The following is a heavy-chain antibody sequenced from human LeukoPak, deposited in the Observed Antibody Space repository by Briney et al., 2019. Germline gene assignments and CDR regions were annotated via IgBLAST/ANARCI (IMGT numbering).Heavy chain of an antibody. CDR2: MNPNSGNT. CDR1: GYTFTSYD. Sequence: ASVKVSCKASGYTFTSYDINWVRQATGQGLEWMGWMNPNSGNTGYAQKFQGRVTMTRSTSIGTAYLELSSLRSEDSAVYYCARMVRGEKYFDYWGQGTLVTVSS. J-gene: IGHJ4*02. V-gene: IGHV1-8*01. CDR3: ARMVRGEKYFDY. D-gene: IGHD3-10*01.